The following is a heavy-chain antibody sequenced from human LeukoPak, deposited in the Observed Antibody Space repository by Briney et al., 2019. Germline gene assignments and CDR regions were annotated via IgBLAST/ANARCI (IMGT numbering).Heavy chain of an antibody. V-gene: IGHV4-61*02. Sequence: PSQTLSLTCTVSGGSIGSDIFYWSWIRQPAGKGLEWIGRIYSNGRTNYNPSLKSRVTMSADTSKSQFSLNLKSVTAADTAVYYCARRGAYCADDCYSYFDPWGQGILVTVSS. CDR3: ARRGAYCADDCYSYFDP. J-gene: IGHJ5*02. CDR1: GGSIGSDIFY. D-gene: IGHD2-21*01. CDR2: IYSNGRT.